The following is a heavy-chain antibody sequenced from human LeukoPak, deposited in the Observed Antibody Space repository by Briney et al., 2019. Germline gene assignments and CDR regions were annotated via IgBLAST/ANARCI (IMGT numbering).Heavy chain of an antibody. CDR1: GFTFSSYA. CDR3: AKDSRYYGSGIKGYFDY. J-gene: IGHJ4*02. CDR2: ISYDGTNK. V-gene: IGHV3-30*18. D-gene: IGHD3-10*01. Sequence: PGGSLRLSCAASGFTFSSYAMHWVRQAPGKGLEWLAVISYDGTNKYHTDSVEGRFTISRDNSKNTYLQMSSLRVEDTAVYYCAKDSRYYGSGIKGYFDYWGQGTLVTVSS.